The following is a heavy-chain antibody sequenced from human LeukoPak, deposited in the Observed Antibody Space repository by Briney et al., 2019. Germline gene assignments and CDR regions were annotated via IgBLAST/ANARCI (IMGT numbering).Heavy chain of an antibody. J-gene: IGHJ4*02. CDR3: ARTYYDFWSGSFDY. CDR1: GFTFSSYW. D-gene: IGHD3-3*01. Sequence: GGSLRLSCAASGFTFSSYWMHWVRQAPGKGLVWVSRINSDGSGTSYADSVKGRFTISRDNAENTLYLQMNSLRAEDTAVYYCARTYYDFWSGSFDYWGQGTLVTVSS. CDR2: INSDGSGT. V-gene: IGHV3-74*01.